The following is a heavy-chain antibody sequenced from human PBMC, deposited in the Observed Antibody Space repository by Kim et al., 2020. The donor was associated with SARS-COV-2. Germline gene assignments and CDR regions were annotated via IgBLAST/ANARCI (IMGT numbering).Heavy chain of an antibody. V-gene: IGHV2-5*02. Sequence: SGPTLVKPTQTLTLTCTFSGFSLSTSGVGVGWIRQPPGKALEWLALIYWDDDKRYSPSLKSRLTITKDTSKNQVVLTMTNLDPVDTATYYCAHRPKQWLAKDDYFDYWGQGTLVTVSS. D-gene: IGHD6-19*01. CDR2: IYWDDDK. CDR1: GFSLSTSGVG. CDR3: AHRPKQWLAKDDYFDY. J-gene: IGHJ4*02.